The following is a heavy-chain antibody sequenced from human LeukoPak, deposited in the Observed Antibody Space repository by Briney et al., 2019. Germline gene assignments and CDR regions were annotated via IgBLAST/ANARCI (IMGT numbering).Heavy chain of an antibody. Sequence: PSETLSLTRTVSGGSISSYYWSWIRQPPGKGLEWIGYIYTSGSTNYNPSLKSRVTISVDTSKNQFSLKLSSVTAADTAVYYCARGVGAARYYYYMDVWGKGTTVTVSS. CDR2: IYTSGST. D-gene: IGHD6-6*01. CDR3: ARGVGAARYYYYMDV. V-gene: IGHV4-4*09. J-gene: IGHJ6*03. CDR1: GGSISSYY.